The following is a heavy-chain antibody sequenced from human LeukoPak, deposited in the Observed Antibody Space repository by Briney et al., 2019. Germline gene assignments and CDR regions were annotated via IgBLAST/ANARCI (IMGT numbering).Heavy chain of an antibody. CDR1: GFTFSSYA. V-gene: IGHV3-30-3*01. J-gene: IGHJ4*02. CDR2: ISYDGSNK. CDR3: GNPRDPRGY. D-gene: IGHD3-10*01. Sequence: GGSLRLSCAASGFTFSSYAMHWVRQAPGKGLEWVAVISYDGSNKYYADSVKGRFTISRDNAKNTLYLQMNSLRAEDTAVYYCGNPRDPRGYWGPGTLVTVSS.